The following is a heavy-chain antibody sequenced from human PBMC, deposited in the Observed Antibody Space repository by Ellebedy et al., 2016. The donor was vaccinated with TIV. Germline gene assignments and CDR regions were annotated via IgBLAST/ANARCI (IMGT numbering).Heavy chain of an antibody. Sequence: MPSETLSLTCNVTGYFIRNGYYWGWIRQPPGKGLEWIGSIWQSGTTYYSASLKSRVTISVDTSENQFSLKLSSVTAADTAVYYCATLGATTFDYWGQGTLVTVSS. D-gene: IGHD1-26*01. CDR2: IWQSGTT. V-gene: IGHV4-38-2*02. J-gene: IGHJ4*02. CDR1: GYFIRNGYY. CDR3: ATLGATTFDY.